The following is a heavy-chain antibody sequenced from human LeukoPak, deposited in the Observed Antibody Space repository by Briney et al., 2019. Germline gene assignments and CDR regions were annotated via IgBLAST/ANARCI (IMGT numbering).Heavy chain of an antibody. CDR3: ARQVRYCSSTSCYTGLFDY. J-gene: IGHJ4*02. CDR2: IYHSGST. V-gene: IGHV4-30-2*01. D-gene: IGHD2-2*02. CDR1: GGSINSGSYY. Sequence: PSQTLSLTCTVSGGSINSGSYYWSWIRQPPGKGLEWIGYIYHSGSTYYNPSLKSRVTISVDRSKNQFSLKLSSVTAADTAVYYCARQVRYCSSTSCYTGLFDYWGQGTLVTVSS.